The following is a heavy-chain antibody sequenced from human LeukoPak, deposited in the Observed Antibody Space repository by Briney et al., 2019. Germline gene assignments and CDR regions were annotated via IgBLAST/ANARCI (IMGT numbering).Heavy chain of an antibody. V-gene: IGHV3-23*01. Sequence: GGSLRLSCAASGFTFSSYAMSWVRQAPGKGLEWVSVISGSGGSTYYADSVKGRFTISRDNSKNTLYLQMNSLRTEDTAVYYCAKGGGSIAARQYDYWGQGTLVTVSS. CDR2: ISGSGGST. D-gene: IGHD6-6*01. CDR1: GFTFSSYA. CDR3: AKGGGSIAARQYDY. J-gene: IGHJ4*02.